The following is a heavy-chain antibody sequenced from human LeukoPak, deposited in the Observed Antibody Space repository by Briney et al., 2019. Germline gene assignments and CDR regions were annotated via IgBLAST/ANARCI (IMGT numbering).Heavy chain of an antibody. V-gene: IGHV3-33*01. CDR1: GFTFSSYG. J-gene: IGHJ4*02. Sequence: SGRSLRLSCAASGFTFSSYGMHWVRQAPGKGLEWVAVIWYDGSNKYYADSVKGRFTISRDNSKNTLYLQMNSLRAEDTAVYYCARDAYSGSYSDYWGQGTLVTVSS. CDR2: IWYDGSNK. D-gene: IGHD1-26*01. CDR3: ARDAYSGSYSDY.